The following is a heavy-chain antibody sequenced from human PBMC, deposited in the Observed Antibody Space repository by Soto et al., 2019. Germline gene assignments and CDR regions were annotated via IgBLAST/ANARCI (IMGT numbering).Heavy chain of an antibody. CDR2: INHSGST. Sequence: PSETLSLTCAVYGGSFSGYYWSWIRQPPGKGLEWIGEINHSGSTNYNPSLKSRVTISVDTSKNQFSLKLSSVTAADTAVYYCASLSIVGTGYAYYYYGMDVWGQGTTVT. CDR3: ASLSIVGTGYAYYYYGMDV. D-gene: IGHD3-9*01. V-gene: IGHV4-34*01. CDR1: GGSFSGYY. J-gene: IGHJ6*02.